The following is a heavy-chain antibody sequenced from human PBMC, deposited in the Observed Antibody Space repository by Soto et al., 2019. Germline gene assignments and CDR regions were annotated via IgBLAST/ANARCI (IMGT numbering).Heavy chain of an antibody. CDR2: IYCDDDK. CDR3: AHRPPYCGGVSCYWGFDY. V-gene: IGHV2-5*02. CDR1: GFSLSTSGVG. J-gene: IGHJ4*02. Sequence: QITLKESGPTLVKPTQTLTLTCTFSGFSLSTSGVGVGWIRQPPGQALEWLGLIYCDDDKRYRPSLKSRLTSTKETYKTHMGLTMTNMDPVTTATYSCAHRPPYCGGVSCYWGFDYWGQGTLVTVSS. D-gene: IGHD2-15*01.